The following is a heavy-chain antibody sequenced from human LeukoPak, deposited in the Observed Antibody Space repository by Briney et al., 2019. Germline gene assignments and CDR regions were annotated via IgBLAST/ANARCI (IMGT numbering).Heavy chain of an antibody. CDR1: AFTFSNYA. V-gene: IGHV3-23*01. Sequence: GGSLRLSCAASAFTFSNYAMTWVRQAPGKGLEWVSTISGGGDTTYYADSVKGRFTISRDNSKNTLHLHMSSLRAEDTAVNSCIKYRIRTYSGFDSVVIDYWGQGTLVTVSS. CDR3: IKYRIRTYSGFDSVVIDY. J-gene: IGHJ4*02. CDR2: ISGGGDTT. D-gene: IGHD5-12*01.